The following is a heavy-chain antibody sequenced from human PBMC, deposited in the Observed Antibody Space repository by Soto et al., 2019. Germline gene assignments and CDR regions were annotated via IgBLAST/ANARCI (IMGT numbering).Heavy chain of an antibody. V-gene: IGHV4-59*01. J-gene: IGHJ6*02. CDR3: AKIRVGEHYYYTLDV. CDR2: IHYSGTT. CDR1: VCAIGSDY. Sequence: SETLYLTCTVSVCAIGSDYWTWIRLPPGKGLEWIGSIHYSGTTSYNPSLKSRVTISEDTSKNQFSLKLSSVTAADTAVYFCAKIRVGEHYYYTLDVWGQGTAVT. D-gene: IGHD3-10*01.